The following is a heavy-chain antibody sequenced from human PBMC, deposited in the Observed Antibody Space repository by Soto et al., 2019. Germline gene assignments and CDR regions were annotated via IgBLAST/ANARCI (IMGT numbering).Heavy chain of an antibody. CDR1: GYSISSSNW. Sequence: SETLSLTCAVSGYSISSSNWWGWIRQPPGKGLEWIGYIYYSGSTYYNPSLKSRVTMSVDTSKNQFSLKLSSVTAVDAAVYYCARSRVGGSYYYYYYGMDVWGQGTTVTVSS. V-gene: IGHV4-28*01. CDR2: IYYSGST. D-gene: IGHD1-26*01. CDR3: ARSRVGGSYYYYYYGMDV. J-gene: IGHJ6*02.